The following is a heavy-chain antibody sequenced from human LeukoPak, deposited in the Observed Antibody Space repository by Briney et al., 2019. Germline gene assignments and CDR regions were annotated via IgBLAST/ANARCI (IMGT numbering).Heavy chain of an antibody. CDR1: GGTFSSYA. V-gene: IGHV1-69*13. CDR2: IIPIFGTA. J-gene: IGHJ5*02. Sequence: SVKVSCKASGGTFSSYAISWVRQAPGQGLEWMGGIIPIFGTANYAQKFQGRVTITADESTSTAYMELSSLRSEDTAVYYCASTCCEVKYQLLYGTGWFDPWGQGTLVTVSS. D-gene: IGHD2-2*02. CDR3: ASTCCEVKYQLLYGTGWFDP.